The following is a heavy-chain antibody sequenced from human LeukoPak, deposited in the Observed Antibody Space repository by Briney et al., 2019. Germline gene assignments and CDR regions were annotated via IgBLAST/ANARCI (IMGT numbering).Heavy chain of an antibody. D-gene: IGHD6-13*01. CDR2: INPNSGGT. Sequence: GESLKISCKHSGFSFSSYYISWVRQMPGKGLEWMGWINPNSGGTNYAQKFQGRVTMTRDTSISTAYMELSRLRSDDTAVYYCARVQGRGIAAAAHWGQGTLVTVSS. CDR1: GFSFSSYY. J-gene: IGHJ4*02. CDR3: ARVQGRGIAAAAH. V-gene: IGHV1-2*02.